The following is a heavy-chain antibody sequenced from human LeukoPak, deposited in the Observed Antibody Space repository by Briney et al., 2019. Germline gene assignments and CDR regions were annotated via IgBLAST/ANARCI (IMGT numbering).Heavy chain of an antibody. D-gene: IGHD6-13*01. J-gene: IGHJ4*02. V-gene: IGHV3-21*01. CDR3: ARGGPAAGRFDY. CDR1: GFTSSSYS. Sequence: GGSLRLSCAASGFTSSSYSMNWVRQAPGKGLEWVSSITRSNYIYYADSVKGRFTISRDNSKNTLYLQMNSLRAEDTAVYYCARGGPAAGRFDYWGQGTLVTVSS. CDR2: ITRSNYI.